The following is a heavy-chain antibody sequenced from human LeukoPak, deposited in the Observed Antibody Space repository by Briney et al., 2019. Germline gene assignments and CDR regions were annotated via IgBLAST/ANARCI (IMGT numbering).Heavy chain of an antibody. CDR2: IYYSGST. CDR3: ARVMASSSSGDLDY. Sequence: SETLSLTCTVSGGSISSSSYYWGWIRQPPGKGLEWIGSIYYSGSTNYNPSLKSRVTISVDTSKNQFSLKLSSVTAADTAVYYCARVMASSSSGDLDYWGQGTLVTVSS. V-gene: IGHV4-39*07. D-gene: IGHD6-6*01. J-gene: IGHJ4*02. CDR1: GGSISSSSYY.